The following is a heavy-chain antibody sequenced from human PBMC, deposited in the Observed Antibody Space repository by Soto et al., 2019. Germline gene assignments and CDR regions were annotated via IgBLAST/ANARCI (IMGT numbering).Heavy chain of an antibody. CDR2: ISTYNGNT. V-gene: IGHV1-18*01. CDR3: ARDPYHVLMVNAPNLYGMDV. CDR1: GGTFSSYD. Sequence: ASVKVSCKASGGTFSSYDISWVRQAPGQGLEWMGRISTYNGNTNYPQSLQGRLTMTTDTSTTTAYMELRNLRSDDTAVYYCARDPYHVLMVNAPNLYGMDVWGQGTTVTVSS. D-gene: IGHD2-8*01. J-gene: IGHJ6*02.